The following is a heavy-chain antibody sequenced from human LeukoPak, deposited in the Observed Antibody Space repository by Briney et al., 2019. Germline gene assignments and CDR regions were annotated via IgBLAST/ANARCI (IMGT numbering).Heavy chain of an antibody. Sequence: ASVKVSCKAYGYTFMSHGISWVRQAPGQGLEWMGWISPYNGNTNHPQKLQGRVTMTTDTSTSTAYMELRSLRSDDTAVFYCARGLGTYPEIPLDYWGQGTLVTVSS. V-gene: IGHV1-18*01. J-gene: IGHJ4*02. CDR2: ISPYNGNT. CDR1: GYTFMSHG. CDR3: ARGLGTYPEIPLDY. D-gene: IGHD3-16*02.